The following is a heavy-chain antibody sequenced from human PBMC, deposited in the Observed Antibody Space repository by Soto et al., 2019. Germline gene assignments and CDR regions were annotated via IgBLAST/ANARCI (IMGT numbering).Heavy chain of an antibody. V-gene: IGHV3-30-3*01. CDR3: ASGSSMGYDY. Sequence: PGGSQRLSCTASGFTFRNYEMHWVRQAPGKGLEWVAVISYDGSNKYYADSVKGRFTISRDNSKNTLYLQMNSLRAEDTAVYYCASGSSMGYDYWGQGTLVTVSS. D-gene: IGHD6-6*01. J-gene: IGHJ4*02. CDR1: GFTFRNYE. CDR2: ISYDGSNK.